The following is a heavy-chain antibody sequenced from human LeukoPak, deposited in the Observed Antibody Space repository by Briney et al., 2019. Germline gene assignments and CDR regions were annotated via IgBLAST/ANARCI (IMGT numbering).Heavy chain of an antibody. CDR3: AKDAYEGNYYYYYGMDV. V-gene: IGHV3-23*01. CDR1: GFTFSSYA. Sequence: GGSLRLSCAASGFTFSSYAMSWVRQAPGKGLEWVSAISGSGGSTYYADSVKGRFTIPRDNSKNTLYLQMNSLRAEDTAVYYCAKDAYEGNYYYYYGMDVWGQGTTVTVSS. CDR2: ISGSGGST. J-gene: IGHJ6*02. D-gene: IGHD5-12*01.